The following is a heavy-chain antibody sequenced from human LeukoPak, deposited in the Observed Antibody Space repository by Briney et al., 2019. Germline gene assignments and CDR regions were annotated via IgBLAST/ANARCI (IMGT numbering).Heavy chain of an antibody. CDR3: ARSPAAAYYFDY. D-gene: IGHD6-25*01. V-gene: IGHV3-21*01. CDR2: ITSTSNYI. CDR1: GFTFSTYT. Sequence: GGSLRLSCAASGFTFSTYTMNWVRQAPGKGLEWVSAITSTSNYIYYADSVKGRFTISRDNAKNSLYLQMNSLRAEDTAVYYCARSPAAAYYFDYWGQGTLVTVSS. J-gene: IGHJ4*02.